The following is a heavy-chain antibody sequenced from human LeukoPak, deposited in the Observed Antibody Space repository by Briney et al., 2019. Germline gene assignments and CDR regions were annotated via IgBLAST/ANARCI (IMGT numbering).Heavy chain of an antibody. CDR3: AKERASRLPFDY. Sequence: GGSLRLSCAASGFTFGSYAMSWVRQAPGKGLEWVTAISASGGNTYYADSVKGRFTISRDNAKDTLYLQMNSLRAEDTALYYCAKERASRLPFDYWGQGTLVTVSS. CDR2: ISASGGNT. D-gene: IGHD6-25*01. V-gene: IGHV3-23*01. J-gene: IGHJ4*02. CDR1: GFTFGSYA.